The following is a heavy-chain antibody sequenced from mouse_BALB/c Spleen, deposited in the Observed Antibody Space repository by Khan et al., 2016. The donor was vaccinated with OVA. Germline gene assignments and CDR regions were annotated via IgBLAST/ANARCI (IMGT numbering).Heavy chain of an antibody. CDR1: GYSFTSYY. CDR3: TRHGYVAWFTY. CDR2: IDPFSGDT. Sequence: EVQLQQSGPELMKPGASVKISCKASGYSFTSYYIHWVMESHGKSLEWIGYIDPFSGDTTYNQKFKGKATLTVDKSSSTAYILLSNLTSEDSVVYYCTRHGYVAWFTYWGQGTLVTVSA. J-gene: IGHJ3*01. D-gene: IGHD2-2*01. V-gene: IGHV1S135*01.